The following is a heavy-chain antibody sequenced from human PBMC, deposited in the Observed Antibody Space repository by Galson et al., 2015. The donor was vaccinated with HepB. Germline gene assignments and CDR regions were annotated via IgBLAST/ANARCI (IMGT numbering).Heavy chain of an antibody. D-gene: IGHD3-10*01. CDR3: ARDRGGLIMIRGVVGDYYFDS. V-gene: IGHV3-30-3*01. CDR2: ISNDGTNK. CDR1: GFIFSNYA. J-gene: IGHJ4*02. Sequence: SLRLSCAASGFIFSNYAINWVRQAPGKGLEWVAVISNDGTNKYYADSVRGRFTISRDNSRNTLYLQMNSLRTEDTAVYYCARDRGGLIMIRGVVGDYYFDSWGQGTLVTVSS.